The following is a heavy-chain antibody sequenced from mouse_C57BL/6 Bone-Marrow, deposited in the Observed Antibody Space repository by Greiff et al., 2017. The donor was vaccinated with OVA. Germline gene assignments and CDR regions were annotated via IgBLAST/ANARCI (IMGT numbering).Heavy chain of an antibody. Sequence: QVQLQQPGAELVMPGASVKLSCKASGYTFTSYWMHWVKQRPGQGLEWIGEIDPSDSYTNYNQKFKGKSTLTVDKSSSTAYMQLSSLTSEDSAVYYCARKTFTTVVANYAMDYWGQGTSVTSPQ. D-gene: IGHD1-1*01. CDR3: ARKTFTTVVANYAMDY. CDR2: IDPSDSYT. J-gene: IGHJ4*01. V-gene: IGHV1-69*01. CDR1: GYTFTSYW.